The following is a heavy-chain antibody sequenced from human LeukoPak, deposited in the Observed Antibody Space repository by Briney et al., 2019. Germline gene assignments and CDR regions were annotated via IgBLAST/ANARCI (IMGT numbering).Heavy chain of an antibody. V-gene: IGHV1-18*01. CDR3: ARGSSSWTHRAGAFDI. Sequence: ASVKVSCKASGYTFTSYGISWVRQAPGRGLEWMGWISAYNGNTNYAQKLQGRVTMTTDTSTSTAYMELRSLRSDDTAVYYCARGSSSWTHRAGAFDIWGQGTMVTVSS. CDR1: GYTFTSYG. J-gene: IGHJ3*02. CDR2: ISAYNGNT. D-gene: IGHD6-13*01.